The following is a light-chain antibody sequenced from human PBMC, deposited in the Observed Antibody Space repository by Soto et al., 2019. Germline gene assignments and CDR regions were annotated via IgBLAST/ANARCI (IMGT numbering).Light chain of an antibody. CDR3: QHYNSYSEA. V-gene: IGKV1-5*03. J-gene: IGKJ1*01. Sequence: DIQLTQSPSALSASVGDRVTITWRASQSISSWLAWYQQKPGKAPKLLIYKASSLESGVPSRFSGSGSGTEFTLTISSLQPDDFATYYSQHYNSYSEAFGQGTKVDI. CDR1: QSISSW. CDR2: KAS.